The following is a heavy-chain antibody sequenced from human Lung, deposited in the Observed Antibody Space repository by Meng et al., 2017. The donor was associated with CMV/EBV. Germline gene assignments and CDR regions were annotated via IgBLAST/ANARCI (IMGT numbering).Heavy chain of an antibody. V-gene: IGHV1-69*12. CDR1: GGTFNSYA. J-gene: IGHJ4*02. D-gene: IGHD1-26*01. CDR2: IIPIFGTT. CDR3: ARAPPIVGASFDS. Sequence: VQLVQSGAEVKKPGSSVKVSCKTSGGTFNSYATSWVRQAPGQGLEWMGGIIPIFGTTNYAQKFQGRIRITADESTSTAYMELSSLRSEDTAVYYCARAPPIVGASFDSWGQGTLVTVSS.